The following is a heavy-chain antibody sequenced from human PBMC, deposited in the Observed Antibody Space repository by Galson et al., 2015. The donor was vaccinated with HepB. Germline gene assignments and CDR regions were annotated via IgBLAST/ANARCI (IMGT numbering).Heavy chain of an antibody. V-gene: IGHV3-30*18. CDR3: AKAWTRGSRWFEGRDY. J-gene: IGHJ4*02. CDR1: GFTFSTYG. Sequence: SLRLSCAASGFTFSTYGIHWVRQAPGKGLEWVAVISYDGSYKYSAASVKGRFTVSRDNAKNTLYLQMNRLRPDDTAVYYCAKAWTRGSRWFEGRDYWGPGTLVTVSS. CDR2: ISYDGSYK. D-gene: IGHD6-13*01.